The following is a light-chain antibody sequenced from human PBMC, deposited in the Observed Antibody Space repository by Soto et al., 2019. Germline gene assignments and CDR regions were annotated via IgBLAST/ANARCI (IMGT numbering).Light chain of an antibody. Sequence: DIQMTQSPSTLSASVGDRVTITCRASQSVRSWLAWYQQKPGKAPKFLIYDASTLESGVPSRFSGTGSGTEFTLTISGLQPEDFATYYCQQYESYSTFGQGTKVDIK. CDR1: QSVRSW. J-gene: IGKJ1*01. CDR3: QQYESYST. CDR2: DAS. V-gene: IGKV1-5*01.